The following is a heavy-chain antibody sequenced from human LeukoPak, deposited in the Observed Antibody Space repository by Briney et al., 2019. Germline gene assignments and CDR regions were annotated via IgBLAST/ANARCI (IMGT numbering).Heavy chain of an antibody. D-gene: IGHD3-22*01. V-gene: IGHV3-30*04. CDR2: ISYGGIDK. CDR1: GFNFSSYA. Sequence: GTSLRLSCAASGFNFSSYAMHWVRQAPGEGLEWVGLISYGGIDKSYADSVKGRFTISRDNSKNTLYLQMNSLRAEDTAVYYCAKEGDSSGYIYWYFDLWGRGTLVTVSS. J-gene: IGHJ2*01. CDR3: AKEGDSSGYIYWYFDL.